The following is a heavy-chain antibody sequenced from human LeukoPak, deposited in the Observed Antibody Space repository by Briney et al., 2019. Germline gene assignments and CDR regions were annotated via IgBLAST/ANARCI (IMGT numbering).Heavy chain of an antibody. V-gene: IGHV3-53*01. J-gene: IGHJ5*02. CDR3: ARELVRGVRSFDP. CDR2: IYSGGST. Sequence: AGGSLRLSCAASGFTVSSNYMSWVRQAPGKGLEWVSVIYSGGSTYYADSVKGRFTISRDNSKNTLYLQMNSLRAEDTAVYYCARELVRGVRSFDPWGQGTLVTVSS. CDR1: GFTVSSNY. D-gene: IGHD3-10*01.